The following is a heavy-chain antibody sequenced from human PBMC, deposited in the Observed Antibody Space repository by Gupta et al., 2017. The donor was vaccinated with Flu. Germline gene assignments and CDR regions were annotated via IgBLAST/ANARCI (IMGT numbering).Heavy chain of an antibody. Sequence: AWIRQPPGKGLEWIESVYFNGNTYYNPSLKSRVTMSVDTSENQYSLSLHSVSAADTAVYYCARLIGSSTIDYWGQGTLVTVSS. D-gene: IGHD6-6*01. CDR2: VYFNGNT. J-gene: IGHJ4*02. CDR3: ARLIGSSTIDY. V-gene: IGHV4-39*01.